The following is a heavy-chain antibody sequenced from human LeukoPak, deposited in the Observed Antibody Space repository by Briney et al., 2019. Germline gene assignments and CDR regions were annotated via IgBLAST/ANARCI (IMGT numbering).Heavy chain of an antibody. CDR2: IKKDGSET. Sequence: GGSLRLSCAASGFTFNDYWMSWVRQAPGKGLEWVADIKKDGSETHYVDSVRGRFTISRDNAKNSLYLQLNSLRAEDTATYYCARDPYNTILYRLAHWGQGTLVTVSS. V-gene: IGHV3-7*03. CDR3: ARDPYNTILYRLAH. CDR1: GFTFNDYW. D-gene: IGHD3-10*01. J-gene: IGHJ4*02.